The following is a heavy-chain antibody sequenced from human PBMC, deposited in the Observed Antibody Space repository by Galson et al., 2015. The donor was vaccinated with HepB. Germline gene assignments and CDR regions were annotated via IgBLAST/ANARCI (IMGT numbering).Heavy chain of an antibody. V-gene: IGHV3-23*01. CDR3: AKEVSDYFGSGSYHH. CDR2: ISASGAGT. D-gene: IGHD3-10*01. J-gene: IGHJ4*02. CDR1: GFTFSSYA. Sequence: SLRLSCAASGFTFSSYAMIWVRQAPGKGLEWVSGISASGAGTYYTDSVKGRFTVSRDNSKNTLYLRMNSLRVEDTGIYYCAKEVSDYFGSGSYHHWGQGTLVTVSS.